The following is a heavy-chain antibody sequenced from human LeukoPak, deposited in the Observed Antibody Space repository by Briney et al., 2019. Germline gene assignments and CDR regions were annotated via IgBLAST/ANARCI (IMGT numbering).Heavy chain of an antibody. CDR1: GFTFSSYG. Sequence: AGGSLRLSCAASGFTFSSYGMHWVRQAPGKGLEWVAFIRYDGSNKYYADSVKGRFTISRDNSKNTLYLQMNSLRAEDTAVYYCARTGLGMYSFDSWGQGTLVTVSS. D-gene: IGHD3/OR15-3a*01. CDR3: ARTGLGMYSFDS. J-gene: IGHJ4*02. CDR2: IRYDGSNK. V-gene: IGHV3-30*02.